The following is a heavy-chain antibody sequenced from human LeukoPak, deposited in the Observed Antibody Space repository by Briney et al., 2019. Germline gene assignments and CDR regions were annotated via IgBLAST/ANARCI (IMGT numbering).Heavy chain of an antibody. CDR1: GASVSSHF. Sequence: SETLSLTCGVSGASVSSHFWSWIRQTPGMGLEWIGYISNRGSTGYNPSLRSRVTISVDEPKNEVSLNVRSVSAADTAVYYCAKDVSGTYYAFDVWGQGRTV. CDR2: ISNRGST. J-gene: IGHJ3*01. D-gene: IGHD1-26*01. V-gene: IGHV4-59*02. CDR3: AKDVSGTYYAFDV.